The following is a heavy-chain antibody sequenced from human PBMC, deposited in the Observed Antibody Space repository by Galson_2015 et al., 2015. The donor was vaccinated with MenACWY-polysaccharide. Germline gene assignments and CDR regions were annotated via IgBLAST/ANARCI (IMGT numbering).Heavy chain of an antibody. D-gene: IGHD3-10*01. CDR1: GFTFSRHW. V-gene: IGHV3-7*01. CDR2: IKEAGSEK. CDR3: ARDERRVRGVFNWFDP. Sequence: SLRLSCAASGFTFSRHWMSWVRQAPGKGLEWVANIKEAGSEKYYVDSVRGRFTISRDNAKSSLYLQMNSLRAEDTAVYYCARDERRVRGVFNWFDPWGQGTRVTVSS. J-gene: IGHJ5*02.